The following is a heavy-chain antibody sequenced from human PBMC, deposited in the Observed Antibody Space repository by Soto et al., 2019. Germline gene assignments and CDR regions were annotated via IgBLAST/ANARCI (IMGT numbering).Heavy chain of an antibody. V-gene: IGHV3-74*01. D-gene: IGHD2-15*01. CDR3: VRTSLVVAAATREDY. CDR1: GFTFSSYW. J-gene: IGHJ4*02. CDR2: INSDGSST. Sequence: GGSLRLSCAASGFTFSSYWMHWVRQAPGKGLVWVSRINSDGSSTSYADSVKGRFTISRDNAKNTLYLKMNSLRAEDTVVYYCVRTSLVVAAATREDYWGQGTLVTVSS.